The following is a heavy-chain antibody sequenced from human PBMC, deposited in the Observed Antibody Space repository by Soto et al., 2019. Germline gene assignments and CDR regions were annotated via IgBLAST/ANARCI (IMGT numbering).Heavy chain of an antibody. J-gene: IGHJ1*01. CDR2: ISSDGSNR. Sequence: GGSLRLSCAASGFSFSDFGFHWVRLAPGKGLKWLALISSDGSNRFYGDSVKGRFTISRDNSKNTLYLQMNDLGPDDTALYYCARENSRIAPRLFQHWGHGSLVTVSS. CDR1: GFSFSDFG. V-gene: IGHV3-30*03. D-gene: IGHD6-6*01. CDR3: ARENSRIAPRLFQH.